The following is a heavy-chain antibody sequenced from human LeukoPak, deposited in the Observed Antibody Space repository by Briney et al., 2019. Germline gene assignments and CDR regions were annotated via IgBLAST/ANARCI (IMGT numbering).Heavy chain of an antibody. CDR2: INHSGST. D-gene: IGHD1-26*01. Sequence: KPSETLSLTCAVYGGSFSGYYWSWIRQPPGKGLEWIGEINHSGSTNYNPSLKSRVTISVDTSKNQFSLKLSSVTAADTAVYYCARARWELSIFGYWGQGTLVTVSS. J-gene: IGHJ4*02. CDR3: ARARWELSIFGY. V-gene: IGHV4-34*01. CDR1: GGSFSGYY.